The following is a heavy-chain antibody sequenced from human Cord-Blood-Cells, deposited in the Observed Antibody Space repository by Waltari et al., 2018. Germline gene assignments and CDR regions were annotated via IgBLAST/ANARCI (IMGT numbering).Heavy chain of an antibody. Sequence: QVQLVQSGAEVKKPGSSVKVSCKASGGTFSSYAISWVRPAPGQGLEWMGRIIPILGIANYAQKFQGRVTITADKSTSTAYMELSSLRSEDTAVYYCARDSPPGYSGYYFDYWGQGTLVTVSS. CDR1: GGTFSSYA. CDR3: ARDSPPGYSGYYFDY. J-gene: IGHJ4*02. CDR2: IIPILGIA. D-gene: IGHD5-12*01. V-gene: IGHV1-69*09.